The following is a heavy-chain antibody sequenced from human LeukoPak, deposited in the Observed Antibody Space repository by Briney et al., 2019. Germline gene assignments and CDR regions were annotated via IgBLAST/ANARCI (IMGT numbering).Heavy chain of an antibody. V-gene: IGHV4-4*09. D-gene: IGHD6-13*01. CDR2: IYTSGST. CDR3: ARHTEYSSSWCQFDP. J-gene: IGHJ5*02. Sequence: SDPLSLTCTVSGRSISSYYWSWIQQPPRKGLEWIGYIYTSGSTNYNPSLKSRVTLSVDTSKNQFSLKLSSVTAADTAVYYCARHTEYSSSWCQFDPWGQGTLVTVSS. CDR1: GRSISSYY.